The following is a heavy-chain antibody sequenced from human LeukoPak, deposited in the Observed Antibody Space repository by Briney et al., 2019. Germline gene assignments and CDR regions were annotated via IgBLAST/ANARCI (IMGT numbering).Heavy chain of an antibody. Sequence: AGGSLRLSCAASAFTFSSYAMSWVRQAPGKGLEWVSAISGSTGRTYYADSVKGRFTISRDNSKNTLYLQMNNLRAEDTAVYYCAPRVVGSAPFDYWGQGTLVTVSS. J-gene: IGHJ4*02. CDR1: AFTFSSYA. D-gene: IGHD2-15*01. CDR3: APRVVGSAPFDY. CDR2: ISGSTGRT. V-gene: IGHV3-23*01.